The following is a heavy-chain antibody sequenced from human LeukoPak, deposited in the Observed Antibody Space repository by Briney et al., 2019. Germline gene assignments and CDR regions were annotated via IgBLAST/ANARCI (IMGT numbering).Heavy chain of an antibody. Sequence: SETLSLTCTVSGGSISSSSYYWGWIRQPPGKGLEWIGSIYYSGSTYYNPSLKSRVTISVDTSKNQFSLKLSSVTAADTAVYYCARHRSGGSCYFDYWGQGTLVTVSS. D-gene: IGHD2-15*01. V-gene: IGHV4-39*01. J-gene: IGHJ4*02. CDR2: IYYSGST. CDR1: GGSISSSSYY. CDR3: ARHRSGGSCYFDY.